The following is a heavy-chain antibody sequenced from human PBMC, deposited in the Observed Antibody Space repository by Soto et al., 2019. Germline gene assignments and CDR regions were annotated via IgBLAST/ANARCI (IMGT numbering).Heavy chain of an antibody. Sequence: GGSLRLSCAASGFTFDDYAMHWVRQAPGKGLEWVSGISWNSGSIGYADSVKGRFTISRDNAKNSLYLQMNSLRAEDTALYYCAIGRYYYYMDVWGKGTTVTVSS. J-gene: IGHJ6*03. CDR2: ISWNSGSI. CDR1: GFTFDDYA. CDR3: AIGRYYYYMDV. V-gene: IGHV3-9*01.